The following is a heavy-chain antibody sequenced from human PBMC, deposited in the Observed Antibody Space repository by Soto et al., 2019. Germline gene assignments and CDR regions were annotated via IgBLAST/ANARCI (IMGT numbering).Heavy chain of an antibody. Sequence: GESLKISCAASGFTFSSYSMNWVRQAPGKGLEWVSYISSSSSTIYYADSVKGRFTISRDNAKNSLYLQMNSLRAEDTAVYYCARDRVPAAISGYYMDVWGKGTTVTVSS. CDR2: ISSSSSTI. CDR3: ARDRVPAAISGYYMDV. V-gene: IGHV3-48*01. CDR1: GFTFSSYS. J-gene: IGHJ6*03. D-gene: IGHD2-2*02.